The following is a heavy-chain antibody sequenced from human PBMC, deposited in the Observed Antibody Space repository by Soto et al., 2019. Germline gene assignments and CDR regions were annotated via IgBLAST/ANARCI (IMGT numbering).Heavy chain of an antibody. CDR1: GGTFSSYT. D-gene: IGHD6-19*01. CDR2: IIPILGIA. J-gene: IGHJ6*02. Sequence: SVKVSCKASGGTFSSYTISWVRQAPGQGLEWMGRIIPILGIANYAQKFQGRVTITADKSTSTAYMELSSLRSEDTAVYYCARDLRVGRSSGRYNYYDYGMDVRGQ. CDR3: ARDLRVGRSSGRYNYYDYGMDV. V-gene: IGHV1-69*04.